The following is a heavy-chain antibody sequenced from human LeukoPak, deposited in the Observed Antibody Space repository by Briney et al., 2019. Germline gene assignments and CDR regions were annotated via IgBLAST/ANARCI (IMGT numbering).Heavy chain of an antibody. J-gene: IGHJ4*02. D-gene: IGHD3-10*01. CDR3: SRRFRD. CDR2: VRADGTTK. CDR1: ALSVRDSE. Sequence: GGSLRLSCVGSALSVRDSEMNWVRQAPGKGLEWVAHVRADGTTKWYADSVRDRFNIARDNARNSVFLQMNSLRVDDSATYYCSRRFRDWGQGILVTVSS. V-gene: IGHV3-48*03.